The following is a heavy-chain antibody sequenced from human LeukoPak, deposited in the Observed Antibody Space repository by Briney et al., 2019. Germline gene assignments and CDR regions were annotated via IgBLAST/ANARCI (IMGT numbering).Heavy chain of an antibody. CDR3: ARERFTTVTVYGMDV. CDR2: ISYGGSNK. CDR1: GFTFSSYA. D-gene: IGHD4-17*01. Sequence: GRSLRLSCAASGFTFSSYAMHRVRQAPGKGLEWVAVISYGGSNKYYADSVKGRFTISRDNSKNTLYLQMNSLRAEDTAVYYCARERFTTVTVYGMDVWGQGTTVTVSS. J-gene: IGHJ6*02. V-gene: IGHV3-30-3*01.